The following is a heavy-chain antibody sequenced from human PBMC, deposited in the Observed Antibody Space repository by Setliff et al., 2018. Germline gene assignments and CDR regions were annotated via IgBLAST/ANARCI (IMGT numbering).Heavy chain of an antibody. CDR3: ARDHDGSGYKRDWFDP. CDR2: IYHSGSS. V-gene: IGHV4-39*07. J-gene: IGHJ5*02. D-gene: IGHD5-12*01. Sequence: SETLSLTCTVSGGSISSRSYYWGWIRQPPGKGLEWIGSIYHSGSSYYNPSLRSRVTISVDTSKNQFSLILRSVTAADTAVYYCARDHDGSGYKRDWFDPWGQGILVTVSS. CDR1: GGSISSRSYY.